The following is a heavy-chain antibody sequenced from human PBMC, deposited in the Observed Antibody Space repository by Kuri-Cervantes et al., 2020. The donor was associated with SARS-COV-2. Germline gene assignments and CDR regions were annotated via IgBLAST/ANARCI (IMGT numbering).Heavy chain of an antibody. D-gene: IGHD4-23*01. CDR3: ATVGSVGLDAFDI. CDR1: GGTFSSYA. Sequence: SVKVSCKASGGTFSSYAISWVRQAPGQGLEWMGGIIPIFGTANYAQKFQGRVTITADESTSTAYMELSSLRSEDTAVYYCATVGSVGLDAFDIWGQGTMVTVSS. V-gene: IGHV1-69*13. J-gene: IGHJ3*02. CDR2: IIPIFGTA.